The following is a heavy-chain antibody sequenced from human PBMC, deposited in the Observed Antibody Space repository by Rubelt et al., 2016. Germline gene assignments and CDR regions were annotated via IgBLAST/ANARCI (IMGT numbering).Heavy chain of an antibody. D-gene: IGHD3-10*01. CDR2: ISDGDSST. CDR3: ARDLAPLWPSNWFDP. CDR1: GFTFSSYA. V-gene: IGHV3-23*01. J-gene: IGHJ5*02. Sequence: LDSGGGWVQPGRSLRLSCEASGFTFSSYAISWVRQAPRKGPEWISSISDGDSSTKYADSVKGRFTISRDNSKNTLYLQMNSLRAEDTAVYYCARDLAPLWPSNWFDPWSQGTLVTVSS.